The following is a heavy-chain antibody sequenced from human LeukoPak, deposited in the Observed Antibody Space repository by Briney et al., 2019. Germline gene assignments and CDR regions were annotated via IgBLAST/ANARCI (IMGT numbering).Heavy chain of an antibody. J-gene: IGHJ6*03. Sequence: GASVKVSCKASGYTFTSYDINWVRQATGQGLEWMGWMNPNSGNTGYAQKFRGRVTITRDTSISTAYMDLRSLRPEDTAVYYCARTRFWGGSRRGTHYYYYMDVWGKGTTVTVSS. CDR2: MNPNSGNT. V-gene: IGHV1-8*03. D-gene: IGHD3-3*01. CDR3: ARTRFWGGSRRGTHYYYYMDV. CDR1: GYTFTSYD.